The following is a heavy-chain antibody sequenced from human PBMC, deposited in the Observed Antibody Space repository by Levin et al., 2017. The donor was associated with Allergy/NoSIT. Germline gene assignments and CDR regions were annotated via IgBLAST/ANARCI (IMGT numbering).Heavy chain of an antibody. J-gene: IGHJ4*02. CDR1: GFTFSSYA. V-gene: IGHV3-23*01. CDR2: ISGSGGST. CDR3: AKDWLYCGGDCFPTYFDY. D-gene: IGHD2-21*02. Sequence: GESLKISCAASGFTFSSYAMSWVRQAPGKGLEWVSAISGSGGSTYYADSVKGRFTISRDNSKNTLYLQMNSLRAEDTAVYYCAKDWLYCGGDCFPTYFDYWGQGTLVTVSS.